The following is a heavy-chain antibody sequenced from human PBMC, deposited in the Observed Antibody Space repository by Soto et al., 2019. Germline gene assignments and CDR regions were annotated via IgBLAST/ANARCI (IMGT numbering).Heavy chain of an antibody. V-gene: IGHV3-23*01. D-gene: IGHD5-12*01. CDR2: ISCSGGST. J-gene: IGHJ4*02. CDR3: AKDPLRKYSGPYYFDY. CDR1: GFTFSSYA. Sequence: LRLSCAASGFTFSSYAMSWFRPAPGKGLEWVSAISCSGGSTYYADSVKGRFTISRDNSKNALYLQMNSLRAEDTAVHYCAKDPLRKYSGPYYFDYWGQGTLVTVSS.